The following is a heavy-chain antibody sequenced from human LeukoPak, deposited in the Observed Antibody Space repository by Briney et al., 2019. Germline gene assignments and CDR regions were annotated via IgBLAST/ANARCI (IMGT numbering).Heavy chain of an antibody. CDR2: IYYSGST. CDR3: ARDGAARPFDY. V-gene: IGHV4-61*01. CDR1: GGSVSSSSYY. Sequence: SETLSLTCTVSGGSVSSSSYYWSWIRQPPGKGLEWIGYIYYSGSTNYNPSLKSRVTISVDTSKNQFSLKLSSVTAADTAVYYCARDGAARPFDYWGQGTLVTVSS. J-gene: IGHJ4*02. D-gene: IGHD6-6*01.